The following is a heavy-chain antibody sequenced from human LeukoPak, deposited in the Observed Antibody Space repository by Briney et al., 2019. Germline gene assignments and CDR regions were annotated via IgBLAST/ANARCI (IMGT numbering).Heavy chain of an antibody. CDR1: GGSFSGYY. Sequence: SETLSLTCAVYGGSFSGYYWSWIRQPPGKGLEWIGEINHSGSTNYNPSLKSRVTISVDTSKNQFSLKLSSVTAADTAVYYCARGGGSLVRGVSSRWSFDIWGQGTMVTVSS. CDR3: ARGGGSLVRGVSSRWSFDI. V-gene: IGHV4-34*01. CDR2: INHSGST. J-gene: IGHJ3*02. D-gene: IGHD3-10*01.